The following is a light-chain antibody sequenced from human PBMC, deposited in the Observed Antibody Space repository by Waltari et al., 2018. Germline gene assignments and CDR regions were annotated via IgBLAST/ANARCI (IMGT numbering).Light chain of an antibody. CDR2: DVT. CDR3: SSYTTSISYV. CDR1: SSDIGVYNP. Sequence: QSALTQPASVSGSPGQSITISCTGTSSDIGVYNPVSWYQQHPGKAPKLTIYDVTNRPSGVSDRFSGSKSDYTASLTISGLQAEDEADYYCSSYTTSISYVFGTGTRVTVL. J-gene: IGLJ1*01. V-gene: IGLV2-14*03.